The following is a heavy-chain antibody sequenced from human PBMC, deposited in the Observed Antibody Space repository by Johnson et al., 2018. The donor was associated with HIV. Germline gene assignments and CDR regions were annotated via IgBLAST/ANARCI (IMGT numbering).Heavy chain of an antibody. V-gene: IGHV3-11*01. Sequence: QVQLVESGGGLVKPGGSLRLSCAASGFTFSDYYMSWIRQAPGKGLEWVSYISSSGSTIYYADSVKGRFTISRDTSKNTVFLQMNSLRAEDTAVYYCASGRPDGSGSYYVDAFHFWGQGTMLPSLQ. D-gene: IGHD3-22*01. CDR1: GFTFSDYY. J-gene: IGHJ3*01. CDR3: ASGRPDGSGSYYVDAFHF. CDR2: ISSSGSTI.